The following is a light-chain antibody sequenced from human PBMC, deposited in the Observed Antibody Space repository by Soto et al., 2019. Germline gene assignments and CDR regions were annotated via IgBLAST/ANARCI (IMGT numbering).Light chain of an antibody. V-gene: IGLV2-14*01. CDR1: TSDIGGYNY. CDR2: EVS. Sequence: QSALTQPASVSGSPGQSITISFTGTTSDIGGYNYVSWYQQYPGKVPKLMIYEVSNRPSGVSNRFSGSKSGNTASLTISGLQAEDEADYYCISYTSTKTWVFGGGTKLTVL. J-gene: IGLJ3*02. CDR3: ISYTSTKTWV.